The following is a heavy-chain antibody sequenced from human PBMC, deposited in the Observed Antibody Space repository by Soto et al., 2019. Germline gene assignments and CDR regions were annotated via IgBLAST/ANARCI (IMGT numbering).Heavy chain of an antibody. D-gene: IGHD2-21*02. CDR3: ARALGGDAWP. Sequence: ASVKVSCKASGYTFTSYDINWVRQATGQGLEYLGWMSPNSGNTDSVKGRFTISRDNAKNSLYLQMNSLRAEDTAVYYCARALGGDAWPWGQGTLVTVSS. J-gene: IGHJ5*02. V-gene: IGHV1-8*01. CDR1: GYTFTSYD. CDR2: MSPNSGNT.